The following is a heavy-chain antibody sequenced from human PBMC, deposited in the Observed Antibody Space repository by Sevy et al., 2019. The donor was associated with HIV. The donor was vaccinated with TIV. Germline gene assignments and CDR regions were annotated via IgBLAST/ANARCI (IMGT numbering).Heavy chain of an antibody. D-gene: IGHD2-15*01. CDR1: GFPFSNFW. CDR3: AGAHTICGGGSCYPGWFDP. V-gene: IGHV3-7*01. J-gene: IGHJ5*02. Sequence: GGSLRLSCAASGFPFSNFWMTWVRQAPGKGLEWVANIKEDGSEKDYVDSVKGRFTISRDNAKNSLYLQMSSLRAEDTAIYYWAGAHTICGGGSCYPGWFDPWGQGTLVTVSS. CDR2: IKEDGSEK.